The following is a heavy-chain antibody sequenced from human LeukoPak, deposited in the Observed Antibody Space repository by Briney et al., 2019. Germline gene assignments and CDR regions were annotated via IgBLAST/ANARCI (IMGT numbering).Heavy chain of an antibody. J-gene: IGHJ5*02. CDR3: ARGSESDSDNWFDR. CDR1: GGSIRSFN. CDR2: IYYTGST. D-gene: IGHD2-21*01. V-gene: IGHV4-59*01. Sequence: PETLSLTCIVSGGSIRSFNWSCIPQPPRKGLEWVGYIYYTGSTNYNPSRKSRVTISVDTSKNQFSLKLSSVTAADTAVYHCARGSESDSDNWFDRWGQGTLVTVSS.